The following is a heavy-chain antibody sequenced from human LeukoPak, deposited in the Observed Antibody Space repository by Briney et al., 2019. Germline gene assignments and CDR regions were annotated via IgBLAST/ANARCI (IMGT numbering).Heavy chain of an antibody. CDR1: GGTFSNYA. J-gene: IGHJ4*02. D-gene: IGHD2-15*01. Sequence: ASVKVSSKASGGTFSNYAITWVRQAPGQGLEWLGYISAYNGNTNYAQKVQGRITMTTDTSTSTAYMEMRSLRSDDTAVYYCARDRRGSMCYSIDWGQRTLVTVSS. V-gene: IGHV1-18*04. CDR2: ISAYNGNT. CDR3: ARDRRGSMCYSID.